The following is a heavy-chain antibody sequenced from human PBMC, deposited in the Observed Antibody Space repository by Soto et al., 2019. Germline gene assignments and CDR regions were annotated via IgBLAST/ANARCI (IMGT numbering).Heavy chain of an antibody. CDR2: ISRSSAYI. J-gene: IGHJ4*02. D-gene: IGHD3-16*01. V-gene: IGHV3-21*06. CDR1: GFTFGSFT. Sequence: EVHLVEAGGGLVKTGESLTLSCAASGFTFGSFTLNWVRQAPGKCLEWVSSISRSSAYIYYAESVKGRFTISRDNARSTLYLQMNSLRLDDTAVYFCARDGLTFGGDWGQGNLVAVSS. CDR3: ARDGLTFGGD.